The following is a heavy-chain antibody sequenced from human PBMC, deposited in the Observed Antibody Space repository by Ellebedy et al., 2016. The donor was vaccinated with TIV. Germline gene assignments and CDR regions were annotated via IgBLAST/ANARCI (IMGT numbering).Heavy chain of an antibody. CDR2: IRSKADNYAT. CDR3: TRPENGMDV. V-gene: IGHV3-73*01. CDR1: AFTFSGSA. J-gene: IGHJ6*02. Sequence: GESLKISCAASAFTFSGSAIHWVRQASGKGLEWVGRIRSKADNYATAYAASVKGRFTISRDDSKNTAYLQMNSLKTEDTAVYYCTRPENGMDVWGQGTTVTVSS.